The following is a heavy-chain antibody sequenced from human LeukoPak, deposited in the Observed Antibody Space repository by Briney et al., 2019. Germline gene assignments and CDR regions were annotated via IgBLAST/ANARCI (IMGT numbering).Heavy chain of an antibody. J-gene: IGHJ4*02. D-gene: IGHD3-10*01. CDR2: ISAYNGNT. CDR3: ARMYYYGSGSYYIYYFDY. V-gene: IGHV1-18*01. CDR1: GYTFTSYG. Sequence: GASVKVSCKASGYTFTSYGISRVRQAPGQGLEWMGWISAYNGNTNYVQKLQGRVTMTTDTSTSTAYMELRSLRSDDTAVYYCARMYYYGSGSYYIYYFDYWGQGTLVTVSS.